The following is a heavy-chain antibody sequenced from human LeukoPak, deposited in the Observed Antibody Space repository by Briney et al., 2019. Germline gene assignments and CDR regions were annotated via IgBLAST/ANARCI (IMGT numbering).Heavy chain of an antibody. J-gene: IGHJ4*02. V-gene: IGHV3-48*03. CDR2: ISSSGSTI. CDR1: GFTFSSYG. CDR3: ARRRRRYSSSWYRGNFFDY. D-gene: IGHD6-13*01. Sequence: GGSLRLSCAASGFTFSSYGMNWVRQAPGKGLEWVSYISSSGSTIYYADSVKGRFTISRDNAKNSLYLQMNSLRAEDTAVYYCARRRRRYSSSWYRGNFFDYWGQGTLVTVSS.